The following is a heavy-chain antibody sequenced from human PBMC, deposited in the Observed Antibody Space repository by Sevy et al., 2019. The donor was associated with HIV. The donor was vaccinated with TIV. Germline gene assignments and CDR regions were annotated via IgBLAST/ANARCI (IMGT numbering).Heavy chain of an antibody. CDR3: ARGRITFFDD. CDR2: IYXGGST. D-gene: IGHD3-16*01. Sequence: SETLSLTCIVSGGPISTCTNFWGWIRQPPGKGLEWIGSIYXGGSTYYNPSLKSRVAISVDTSKNQFSLKVNSVSAADTAVYYCARGRITFFDDWGQGALVTVSS. V-gene: IGHV4-39*01. J-gene: IGHJ4*02. CDR1: GGPISTCTNF.